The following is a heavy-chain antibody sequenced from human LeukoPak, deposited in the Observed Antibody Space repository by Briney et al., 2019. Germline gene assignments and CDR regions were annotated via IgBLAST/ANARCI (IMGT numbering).Heavy chain of an antibody. CDR2: IRYDGSNK. CDR1: GFTFSSYG. D-gene: IGHD4-17*01. Sequence: GGSLRLSCAASGFTFSSYGMHWVRQAPGKGLEWVAFIRYDGSNKYYADSVKGRFTISRDNSKNTLYLQMNSLRAEDTAVYYCAKDEVRDYATVIDSWGQGTLVTVSS. J-gene: IGHJ4*02. V-gene: IGHV3-30*02. CDR3: AKDEVRDYATVIDS.